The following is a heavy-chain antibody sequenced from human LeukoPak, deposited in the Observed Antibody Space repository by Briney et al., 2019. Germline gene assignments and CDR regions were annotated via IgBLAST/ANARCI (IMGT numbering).Heavy chain of an antibody. Sequence: SSETLSLTCTVSGGSISSGGYYWTWIRQHPGKGLEWIGCIYYSGSTYYNPSLKGRLTISVDTSKNQFSLKLSSVTAADTAVYYCARVPYYYGSGSYYNGVVYWGQGTLVTVSS. D-gene: IGHD3-10*01. CDR1: GGSISSGGYY. V-gene: IGHV4-31*03. CDR3: ARVPYYYGSGSYYNGVVY. CDR2: IYYSGST. J-gene: IGHJ4*02.